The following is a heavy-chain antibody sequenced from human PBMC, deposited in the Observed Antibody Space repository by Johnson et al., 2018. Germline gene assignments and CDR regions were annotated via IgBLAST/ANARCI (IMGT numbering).Heavy chain of an antibody. V-gene: IGHV3-33*08. J-gene: IGHJ3*02. Sequence: QVQLVQSGGGLVQPGGSLRLSCAASGFTVSSNYMSWVRQAPGKGLEWVAVIWSDGSYKYYADSVKGRFTTSRDNSKNTLYLQMNSLRAEDTAVYYCASPYSTSSGGAFDIWGQGTMVTVSS. D-gene: IGHD6-6*01. CDR2: IWSDGSYK. CDR3: ASPYSTSSGGAFDI. CDR1: GFTVSSNY.